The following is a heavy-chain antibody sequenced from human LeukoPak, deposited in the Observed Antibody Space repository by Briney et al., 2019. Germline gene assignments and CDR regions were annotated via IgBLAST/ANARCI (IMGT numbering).Heavy chain of an antibody. V-gene: IGHV3-11*04. CDR3: ARRLSYYDVLTGPYYFYYMDV. CDR2: ISSSGSTI. J-gene: IGHJ6*03. D-gene: IGHD3-9*01. CDR1: GFTFSDYY. Sequence: GGSLRLSCAASGFTFSDYYMSWIRQAPGKGLEWVSYISSSGSTIYYADSVKGRFTISRDNAKNSLYLQMNSLRVEDTAVYYCARRLSYYDVLTGPYYFYYMDVWGKGTTVTVSS.